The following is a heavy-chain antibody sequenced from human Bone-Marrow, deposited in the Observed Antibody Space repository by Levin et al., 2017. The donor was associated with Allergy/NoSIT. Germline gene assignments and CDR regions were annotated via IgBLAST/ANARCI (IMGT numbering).Heavy chain of an antibody. Sequence: SETLSLTCAVYGGSFSGYYWSWIRQPPGKGLEWIGEINHSGSTNYNPSLKSRVTISVDTSKNQFSLKLSSVTAADTAVYYCARARGSGSYYPPRGFDYWGQGTLVTVSS. V-gene: IGHV4-34*01. CDR1: GGSFSGYY. J-gene: IGHJ4*02. CDR2: INHSGST. CDR3: ARARGSGSYYPPRGFDY. D-gene: IGHD3-10*01.